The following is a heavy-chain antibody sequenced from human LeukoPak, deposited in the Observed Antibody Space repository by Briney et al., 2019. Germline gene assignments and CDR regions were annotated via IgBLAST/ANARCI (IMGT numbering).Heavy chain of an antibody. J-gene: IGHJ4*02. CDR2: IYHSGST. CDR1: GYSISSTYY. CDR3: ARGYSGSYLHY. Sequence: SETLSLTCTVSGYSISSTYYWGWIRQPPGKGLEWIGSIYHSGSTYYNPSLKSRVTISVDTSKNQFSLKLSSVTAADTAVYYCARGYSGSYLHYWGQGTLVTVSS. V-gene: IGHV4-38-2*02. D-gene: IGHD1-26*01.